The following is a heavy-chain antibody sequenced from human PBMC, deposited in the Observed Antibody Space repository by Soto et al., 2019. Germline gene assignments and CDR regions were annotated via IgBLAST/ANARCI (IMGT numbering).Heavy chain of an antibody. CDR2: IYDSGSA. CDR1: GDSISRGGYF. CDR3: ARGILRPNHYMDV. D-gene: IGHD1-26*01. J-gene: IGHJ6*03. V-gene: IGHV4-31*03. Sequence: QVQLQESGPGLVKPSQTLSLTCIVSGDSISRGGYFWTWIGQHPGKGLEWIGYIYDSGSAFYNPSLKSRVTMSVDTSKNQFSLNLRSVTAADTAVFYCARGILRPNHYMDVWGKGTAVAVSS.